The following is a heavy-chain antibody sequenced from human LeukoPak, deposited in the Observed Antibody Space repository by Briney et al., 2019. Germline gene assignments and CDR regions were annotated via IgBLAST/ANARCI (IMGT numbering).Heavy chain of an antibody. CDR2: IYYSGST. Sequence: PSETLSLTCTVSGGSISSYYWSWIQQPPGKGLEWIGYIYYSGSTNYNPSLKSRVTISVDTSKNQFSLKLSSVTAADTAVYYCARGSYDILTGYYEPYFDYWGQGTLVTVSS. D-gene: IGHD3-9*01. J-gene: IGHJ4*02. CDR3: ARGSYDILTGYYEPYFDY. CDR1: GGSISSYY. V-gene: IGHV4-59*01.